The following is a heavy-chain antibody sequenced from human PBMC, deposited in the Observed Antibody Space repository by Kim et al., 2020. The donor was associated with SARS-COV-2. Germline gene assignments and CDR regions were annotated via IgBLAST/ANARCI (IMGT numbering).Heavy chain of an antibody. CDR3: AKDFTDYGMDV. V-gene: IGHV3-21*01. CDR2: YI. J-gene: IGHJ6*02. Sequence: YIYYADSVKGRFTISRDNAKNSLYLHLNSLRVEDTAVYYCAKDFTDYGMDVWGRGTAVTVSS. D-gene: IGHD3-16*01.